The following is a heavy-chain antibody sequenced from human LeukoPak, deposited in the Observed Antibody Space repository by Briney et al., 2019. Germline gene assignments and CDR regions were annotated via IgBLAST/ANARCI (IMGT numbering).Heavy chain of an antibody. CDR2: INPNSGGT. J-gene: IGHJ3*02. CDR1: GYTFTGYY. Sequence: ASGEVSCQASGYTFTGYYMHWGRQAPGQGGEWMGWINPNSGGTNYAQKFQGRVTMTRDTSISTAYMELSRLRSDDTAVYYCATYYDSSGYYSGAFDIWGQGTMVTVSS. CDR3: ATYYDSSGYYSGAFDI. V-gene: IGHV1-2*02. D-gene: IGHD3-22*01.